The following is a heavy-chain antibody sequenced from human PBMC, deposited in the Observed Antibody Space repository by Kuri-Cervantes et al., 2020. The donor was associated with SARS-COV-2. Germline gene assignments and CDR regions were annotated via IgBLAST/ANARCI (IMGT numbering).Heavy chain of an antibody. V-gene: IGHV1-18*01. CDR3: ARDPPPDIVLMVYAIPGGMDV. D-gene: IGHD2-8*01. Sequence: ASVKVSCKASGYTFTSYGISWVRQAPGQGLEWMGWISAYNGNTNYAQKLQGRVTMTTDTSTSTAYMELRSLRPDDTAVYYCARDPPPDIVLMVYAIPGGMDVWGQGTTVTVSS. CDR1: GYTFTSYG. CDR2: ISAYNGNT. J-gene: IGHJ6*02.